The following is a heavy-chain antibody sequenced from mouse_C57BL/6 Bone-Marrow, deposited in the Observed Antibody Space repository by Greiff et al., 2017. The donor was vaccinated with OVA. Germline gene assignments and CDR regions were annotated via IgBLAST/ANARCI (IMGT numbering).Heavy chain of an antibody. Sequence: VQLQQSGPELVKPGASVKMSCKASGYTFTDYNMHWVKQSHGKSLEWIGYINPNNGGTSYNQKFKGKATLTVNKASSTAYMELRSLTSEDSAVYYCAKGTTVVDYWGQGTTLTVSS. V-gene: IGHV1-22*01. D-gene: IGHD1-1*01. J-gene: IGHJ2*01. CDR1: GYTFTDYN. CDR2: INPNNGGT. CDR3: AKGTTVVDY.